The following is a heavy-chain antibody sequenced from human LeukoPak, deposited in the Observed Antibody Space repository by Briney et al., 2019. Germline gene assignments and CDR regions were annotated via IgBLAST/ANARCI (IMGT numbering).Heavy chain of an antibody. V-gene: IGHV3-23*01. D-gene: IGHD4-17*01. CDR2: ISGSGGST. Sequence: GGSLGLSCAASGFTFSSYAMSWVRQAPGKGLEWVSAISGSGGSTYYADSVKGRFTISRDNSKNTLYLQMNSLRAEDTAVYYCAKVWRGYGDPNDYWGQGTLVTVSS. J-gene: IGHJ4*02. CDR1: GFTFSSYA. CDR3: AKVWRGYGDPNDY.